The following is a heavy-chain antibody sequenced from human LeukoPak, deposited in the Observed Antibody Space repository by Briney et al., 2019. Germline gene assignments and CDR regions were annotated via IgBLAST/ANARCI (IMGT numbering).Heavy chain of an antibody. V-gene: IGHV3-33*01. Sequence: GRSLRLSCAACGFTFSSYGMHWVRQAPGKGLEWVAVIWYDGSNKYYAGSVKGRFTISRDNSKNTLYLQMNSLRAEDTAVYYCARDEGYGMDVWGQGTTATVSS. CDR1: GFTFSSYG. CDR2: IWYDGSNK. CDR3: ARDEGYGMDV. J-gene: IGHJ6*02.